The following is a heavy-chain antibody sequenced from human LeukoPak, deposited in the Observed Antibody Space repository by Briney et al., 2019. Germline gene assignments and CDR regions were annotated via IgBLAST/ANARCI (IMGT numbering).Heavy chain of an antibody. CDR3: ASKNYYDSSGYYWGILNDY. V-gene: IGHV1-69*05. J-gene: IGHJ4*02. CDR2: IIPIFGTA. Sequence: SVKVSCKASGGTFSSYAISWVRQAPGQGLEWMGGIIPIFGTANYAQKFQGRVTITTDESTSTAYMELSSLRSEDTAVYYCASKNYYDSSGYYWGILNDYWGQGTLVTVSS. CDR1: GGTFSSYA. D-gene: IGHD3-22*01.